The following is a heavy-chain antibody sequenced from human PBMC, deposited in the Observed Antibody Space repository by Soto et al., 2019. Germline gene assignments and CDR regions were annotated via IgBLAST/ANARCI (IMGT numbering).Heavy chain of an antibody. CDR1: GGSISSGDYY. J-gene: IGHJ6*02. CDR2: IHYSGST. V-gene: IGHV4-30-4*01. CDR3: GRAQRDLQKVVHYYYSMDV. Sequence: QVQLQESGPGLVEPSQTLSLTCTVSGGSISSGDYYWSWIRQPPGKGLEWIGHIHYSGSTYHNPSRKSRVTLSVDTSKSKFSLKLTSVTAADTAVYYCGRAQRDLQKVVHYYYSMDVWGQGTTVTVSS. D-gene: IGHD6-13*01.